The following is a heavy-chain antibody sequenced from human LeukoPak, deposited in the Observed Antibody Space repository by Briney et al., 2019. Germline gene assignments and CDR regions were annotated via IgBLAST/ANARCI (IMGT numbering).Heavy chain of an antibody. D-gene: IGHD1-26*01. CDR2: ISGSGGST. V-gene: IGHV3-23*01. CDR1: GFTFSSYA. Sequence: PGGSLRLSCAASGFTFSSYAMSWVRQAPGKGLEWVSAISGSGGSTYYADSVKGRFTISRDSSKNTLYLQMNSLRAEDTAVYYCAKDVGKWESLHFFDYWGQGTLVTVSS. J-gene: IGHJ4*02. CDR3: AKDVGKWESLHFFDY.